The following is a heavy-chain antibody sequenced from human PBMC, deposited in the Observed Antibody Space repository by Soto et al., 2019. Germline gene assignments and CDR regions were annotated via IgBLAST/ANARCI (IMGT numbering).Heavy chain of an antibody. Sequence: QVQLVQSGAEVKKPGASVKVSCKASGYTFTSYGISWVRQAPGQGLEWMGWIRAYNGNTNYAQKLQGRVTMTTDTPTSTAYMEMSSLRAEDTAVYYCARDLPTMDVWGQGTTVTVSS. J-gene: IGHJ6*02. V-gene: IGHV1-18*01. CDR1: GYTFTSYG. CDR2: IRAYNGNT. CDR3: ARDLPTMDV.